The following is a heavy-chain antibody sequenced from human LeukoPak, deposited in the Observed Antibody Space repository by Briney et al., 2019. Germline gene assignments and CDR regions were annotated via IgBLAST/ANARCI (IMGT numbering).Heavy chain of an antibody. CDR1: GFTFSIYW. J-gene: IGHJ4*02. CDR2: IKHDGGEK. D-gene: IGHD4-23*01. Sequence: GGSLRLSCAASGFTFSIYWMTWVRQAPGKGLEWVANIKHDGGEKYYVDSVKGRFTISRDNARNSMYLQMNSLRAEDTAVYYCARLEGDYGGVPDFWGQGTLVTVSS. V-gene: IGHV3-7*01. CDR3: ARLEGDYGGVPDF.